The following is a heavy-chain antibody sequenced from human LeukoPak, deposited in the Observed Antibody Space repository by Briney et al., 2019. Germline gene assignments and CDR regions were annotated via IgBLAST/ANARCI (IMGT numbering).Heavy chain of an antibody. V-gene: IGHV1-2*02. CDR3: ARAPRDGHKFKD. Sequence: ASVKVSCKASGYTFTGYYMHWVRQAPGQGLEWMGWINPNSGGTNYAQKFQGRVTMTRDTSISTAYMKLSRLRSDDTAVYYCARAPRDGHKFKDWGQGTLVTVSS. D-gene: IGHD5-24*01. CDR1: GYTFTGYY. CDR2: INPNSGGT. J-gene: IGHJ4*02.